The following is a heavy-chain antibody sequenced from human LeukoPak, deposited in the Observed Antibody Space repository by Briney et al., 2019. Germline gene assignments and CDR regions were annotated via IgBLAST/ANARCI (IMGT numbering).Heavy chain of an antibody. CDR3: ARSLGKDYYYYGMDV. V-gene: IGHV4-39*07. CDR1: GDSISSTSYY. J-gene: IGHJ6*02. CDR2: IDYSGST. Sequence: SETLSLTCTVSGDSISSTSYYWGWIRQPPGKGLEWIGSIDYSGSTNYNPSLKSRVIISVDTSKNQFSLKLSSVTAADTAVYYCARSLGKDYYYYGMDVWGQGTTVTVSS.